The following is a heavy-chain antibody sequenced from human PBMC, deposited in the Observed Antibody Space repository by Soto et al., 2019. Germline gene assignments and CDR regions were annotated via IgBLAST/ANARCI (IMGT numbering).Heavy chain of an antibody. J-gene: IGHJ4*02. CDR2: ISSSSSYI. D-gene: IGHD3-22*01. CDR1: GFTFSSYS. Sequence: LRLSCAASGFTFSSYSMNWVRQAPGKGLEWVSSISSSSSYIYYADSVKGRFTISRDNAKNSLYLQMNSLRAEDTAVYYCARDLARPYYYDSSGYYHDYWGQGTRVTVSS. CDR3: ARDLARPYYYDSSGYYHDY. V-gene: IGHV3-21*01.